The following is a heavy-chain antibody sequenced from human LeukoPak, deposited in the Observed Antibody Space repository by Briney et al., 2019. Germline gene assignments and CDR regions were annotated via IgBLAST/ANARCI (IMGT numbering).Heavy chain of an antibody. CDR1: GFTFSSYG. J-gene: IGHJ4*02. D-gene: IGHD5-18*01. V-gene: IGHV3-23*01. CDR3: AKGRGYRNPRDYYYFDY. CDR2: ISGSGGST. Sequence: GGSLRLSCAASGFTFSSYGMSWVRQAPGKGLEWVSAISGSGGSTYYADSVKGRFTISRDNSKNTLYLQMNSLRAEDTAVYYCAKGRGYRNPRDYYYFDYWGQGTLVTVSS.